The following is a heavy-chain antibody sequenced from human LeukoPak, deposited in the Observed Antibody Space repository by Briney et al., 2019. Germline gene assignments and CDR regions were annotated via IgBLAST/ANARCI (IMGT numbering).Heavy chain of an antibody. CDR1: GFTFSSYG. CDR2: IRYDGSNK. Sequence: GGSLRLSCAASGFTFSSYGMHWVRQAPGKGLEWVAFIRYDGSNKYYADSVKGRFTISRDNSKNTLYLQMNSLRAEDTAVYYCAKENSGVAARQLDYWGQGTLVTVSS. D-gene: IGHD6-6*01. J-gene: IGHJ4*02. CDR3: AKENSGVAARQLDY. V-gene: IGHV3-30*02.